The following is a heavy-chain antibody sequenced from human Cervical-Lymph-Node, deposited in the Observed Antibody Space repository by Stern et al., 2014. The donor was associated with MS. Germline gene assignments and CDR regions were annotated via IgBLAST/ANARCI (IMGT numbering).Heavy chain of an antibody. Sequence: MQLVESGGGVIQPGRSLRLSCAASGFRFSSYAMHWVRQAPGKGLEWVAVISYDGAQKFYVDSVKGRFTISRDSSRYTLHLQMDSVRPEDTATYYCARDFSSTWSWKPGGLDAYGLDVWGQGTTVIVSS. D-gene: IGHD6-13*01. CDR3: ARDFSSTWSWKPGGLDAYGLDV. CDR2: ISYDGAQK. J-gene: IGHJ6*02. CDR1: GFRFSSYA. V-gene: IGHV3-30*17.